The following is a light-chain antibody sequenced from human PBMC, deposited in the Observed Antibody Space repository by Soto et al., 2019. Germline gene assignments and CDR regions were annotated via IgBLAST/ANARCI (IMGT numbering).Light chain of an antibody. V-gene: IGKV3-11*01. J-gene: IGKJ4*01. CDR3: QQRSNWPLT. Sequence: EIVLTQSPATLSLSPGERATLSCRASQSISNYLAWYQQTPGQAPRLLIFDASNRATGIPARFSGSGSGTDFTLTFSSLEPEDFAVYYCQQRSNWPLTFGGGTKVEIK. CDR2: DAS. CDR1: QSISNY.